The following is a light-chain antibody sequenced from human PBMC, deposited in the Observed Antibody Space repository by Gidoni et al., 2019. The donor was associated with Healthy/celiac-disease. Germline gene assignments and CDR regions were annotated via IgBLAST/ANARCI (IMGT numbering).Light chain of an antibody. CDR1: QYISNY. V-gene: IGKV1-33*01. CDR2: DAS. Sequence: DIQMTQSPSSLSASVGDRVTITCQASQYISNYLNWYQQKPGKAPKLLIYDASNLETGVPSRFSGSGSGTDFTFTISSLQPEDIATYYCQQYDNLPIIFTFGPGTKVDIK. J-gene: IGKJ3*01. CDR3: QQYDNLPIIFT.